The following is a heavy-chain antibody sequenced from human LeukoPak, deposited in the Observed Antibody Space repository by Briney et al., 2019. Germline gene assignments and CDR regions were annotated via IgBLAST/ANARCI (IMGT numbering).Heavy chain of an antibody. V-gene: IGHV4-39*01. D-gene: IGHD6-13*01. Sequence: SETLSLTCTVSGGSIRSSYYYWGWIRQPPGKGLEWIGSIYHSGSTYYNPSLKSRVTISVDTSRNQFSLNLSSVTAADTAVYYCAARPAAAGTFDYWGQGTLVTVSS. CDR2: IYHSGST. CDR1: GGSIRSSYYY. J-gene: IGHJ4*02. CDR3: AARPAAAGTFDY.